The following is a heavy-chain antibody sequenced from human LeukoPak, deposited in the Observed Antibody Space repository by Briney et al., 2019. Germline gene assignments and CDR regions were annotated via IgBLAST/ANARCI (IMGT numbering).Heavy chain of an antibody. V-gene: IGHV3-7*01. CDR3: AIQKADLITLIRGIIAY. CDR2: IKPDGSEK. Sequence: GGSLRLSCAASGFTFSSYWMSWVRQAPGKGLEWVANIKPDGSEKYYLDSVKGRFTISRDNAEHSLYLQMNSLRVDDTAVYYCAIQKADLITLIRGIIAYWGQGTLVTVSS. CDR1: GFTFSSYW. J-gene: IGHJ4*02. D-gene: IGHD3-16*02.